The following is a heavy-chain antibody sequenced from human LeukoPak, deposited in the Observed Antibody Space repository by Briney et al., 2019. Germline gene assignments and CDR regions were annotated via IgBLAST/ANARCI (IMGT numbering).Heavy chain of an antibody. J-gene: IGHJ5*02. D-gene: IGHD2-15*01. CDR3: AKDRSRDLVVGYNWFDP. CDR2: IRYGGSNK. CDR1: GCTFSSYG. Sequence: PGGSLRLSCAASGCTFSSYGMHWVRQAPGKGLEWVAFIRYGGSNKYYTDSVKGRFTISRDNSKNTLYLQMNSLRAEDTAVYYCAKDRSRDLVVGYNWFDPWGQGTLVIVSS. V-gene: IGHV3-30*02.